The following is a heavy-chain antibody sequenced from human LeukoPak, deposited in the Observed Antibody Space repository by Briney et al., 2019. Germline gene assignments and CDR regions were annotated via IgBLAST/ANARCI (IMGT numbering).Heavy chain of an antibody. CDR3: ASDGLLGLDDLDI. CDR1: GDTVSSNGAA. V-gene: IGHV6-1*01. D-gene: IGHD2-8*02. Sequence: SQTLSLTCAITGDTVSSNGAAWNWIRQSPSRGLEWLGRTYYRSKWYNDYAVSVRGRITISPDTSKNQLSLHLTSVTPEDTAVYYCASDGLLGLDDLDIWGQGTLVTVSS. CDR2: TYYRSKWYN. J-gene: IGHJ3*02.